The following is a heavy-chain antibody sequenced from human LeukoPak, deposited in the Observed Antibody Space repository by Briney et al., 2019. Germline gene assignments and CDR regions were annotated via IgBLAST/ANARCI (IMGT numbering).Heavy chain of an antibody. J-gene: IGHJ4*02. D-gene: IGHD2/OR15-2a*01. V-gene: IGHV3-23*01. CDR2: ISGSGYTT. CDR3: ATDREHTTDFDY. Sequence: GGSLSLSCAASGFTFSSYAMSWVRQAPGKGLEWVSAISGSGYTTYYADSVKGRFTISRDNSKNTLYLQMNSLRAEDTAVYYCATDREHTTDFDYWGQGTLVTVSS. CDR1: GFTFSSYA.